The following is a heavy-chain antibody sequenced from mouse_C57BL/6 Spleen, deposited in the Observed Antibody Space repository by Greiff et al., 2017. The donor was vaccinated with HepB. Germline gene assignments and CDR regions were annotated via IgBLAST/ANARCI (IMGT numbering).Heavy chain of an antibody. V-gene: IGHV14-4*01. CDR1: GFNIKDDY. Sequence: EVQLQQSGAELVRPGASVKLSCTASGFNIKDDYMHWVKQRPEQGLEWIGWIDPENGDTEYASKFQGKATITADTSSNTAYLQLSSLTSEDTAVYYCTTPIDYDGMDYWGQGTSVTVSS. J-gene: IGHJ4*01. CDR3: TTPIDYDGMDY. CDR2: IDPENGDT.